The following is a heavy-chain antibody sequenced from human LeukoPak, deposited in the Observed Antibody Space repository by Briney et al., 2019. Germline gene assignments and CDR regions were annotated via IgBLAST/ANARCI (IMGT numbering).Heavy chain of an antibody. V-gene: IGHV4-61*02. D-gene: IGHD3-10*02. CDR2: IYTSGST. CDR3: ARVRVPPYYFDY. CDR1: SGSISSGSYY. J-gene: IGHJ4*02. Sequence: ASQTLSLTCTVSSGSISSGSYYWSWIRQPAGKGLEWIGRIYTSGSTNYNPSLKSRVTISVDTSKNQFSLKLSSVTAADTAVYYCARVRVPPYYFDYWGQGTLVTVSS.